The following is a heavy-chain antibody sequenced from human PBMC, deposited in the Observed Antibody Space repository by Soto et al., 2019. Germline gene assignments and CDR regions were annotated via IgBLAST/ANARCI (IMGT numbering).Heavy chain of an antibody. D-gene: IGHD3-3*01. CDR3: ARDTAPYDFWSGPFDY. J-gene: IGHJ4*02. Sequence: ASVKVSCKASGGTFSSYAISWVRQAPGQGLEWMGGIIPIFGTANYAQKFQGRVTITADESTSTAYMELSSLRSEDTAVYYCARDTAPYDFWSGPFDYWGQGTLVTVSS. CDR2: IIPIFGTA. V-gene: IGHV1-69*13. CDR1: GGTFSSYA.